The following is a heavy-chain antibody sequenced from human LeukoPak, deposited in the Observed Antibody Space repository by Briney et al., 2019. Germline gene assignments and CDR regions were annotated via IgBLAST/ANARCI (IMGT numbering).Heavy chain of an antibody. J-gene: IGHJ6*04. V-gene: IGHV4-59*01. CDR3: AGSSWSTYYYYYGMDV. CDR1: GGSISNYF. CDR2: IYYSGST. Sequence: SETLSLTCTVSGGSISNYFWSWIRQPPGKGLEWIGYIYYSGSTNDNPSLKSRATISVDTSKNQFSLKLSSVTAADTAVYYCAGSSWSTYYYYYGMDVWGKGTTVTVSS. D-gene: IGHD6-13*01.